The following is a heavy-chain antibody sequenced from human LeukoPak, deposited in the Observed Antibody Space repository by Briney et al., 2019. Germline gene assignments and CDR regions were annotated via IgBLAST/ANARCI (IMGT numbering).Heavy chain of an antibody. Sequence: GGSLRLPCAASGFTVTGNYMSWVRQAPGKGLEWVAVISYDGRNKHYPDSVKGRFTISRDISTDTLWLQMDSLRTEDTAVYYCAKGPLRGTAAAIDYWGQGTLVTVSS. CDR2: ISYDGRNK. CDR1: GFTVTGNY. V-gene: IGHV3-30*18. J-gene: IGHJ4*02. D-gene: IGHD2-2*01. CDR3: AKGPLRGTAAAIDY.